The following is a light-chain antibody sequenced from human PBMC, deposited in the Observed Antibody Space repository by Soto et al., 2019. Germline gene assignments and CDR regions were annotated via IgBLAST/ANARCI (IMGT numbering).Light chain of an antibody. V-gene: IGKV1-5*01. CDR1: QSVRSW. CDR3: QQYDNYPLT. J-gene: IGKJ4*01. CDR2: DAS. Sequence: DIQITQSPSSLSASVGDRVTITCRASQSVRSWLAWYQQKPGRAPKFLIYDASSLESGVPSRFRGSGSGTEFTLTISNLQPDDFETYYCQQYDNYPLTFGGGTKVDIK.